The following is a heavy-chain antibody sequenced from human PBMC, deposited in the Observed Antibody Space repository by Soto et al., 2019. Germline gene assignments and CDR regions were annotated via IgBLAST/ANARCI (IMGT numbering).Heavy chain of an antibody. CDR2: MSYSGDLT. D-gene: IGHD3-16*01. V-gene: IGHV3-23*01. CDR3: AKDATRTNGWYYFDY. J-gene: IGHJ4*02. Sequence: GGSLRLSCAASGFNFHNLAMGWLRQAPGKGLEWVSVMSYSGDLTYYADSVKGRFTISRDNSKNTLYLQMDSLRADDTAVYYCAKDATRTNGWYYFDYWGQGALVTVSS. CDR1: GFNFHNLA.